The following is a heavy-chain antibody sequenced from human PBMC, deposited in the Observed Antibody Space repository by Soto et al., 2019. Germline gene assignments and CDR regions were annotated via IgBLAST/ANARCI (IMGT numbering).Heavy chain of an antibody. V-gene: IGHV1-69*05. J-gene: IGHJ4*02. CDR1: GGTFSSHA. CDR3: ARDLTLDTAMEYYFDC. Sequence: GGSVKVSCKASGGTFSSHAFSWVRQAPGQGLEWMGDIIPFFDTADYAQKFQGRVTMTRDTSTSTVYMELSSLRSEDTAVYYCARDLTLDTAMEYYFDCWGQGTPVTVSS. D-gene: IGHD5-18*01. CDR2: IIPFFDTA.